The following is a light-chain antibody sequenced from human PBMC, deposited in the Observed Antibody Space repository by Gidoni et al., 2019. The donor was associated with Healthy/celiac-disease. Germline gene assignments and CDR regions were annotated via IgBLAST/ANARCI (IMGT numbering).Light chain of an antibody. CDR3: MQAIQTPRVT. CDR1: QSRLHSNGYNY. CDR2: LGS. V-gene: IGKV2-28*01. J-gene: IGKJ3*01. Sequence: DIVMTQSPLSLPVTPGEPASISCRSSQSRLHSNGYNYLDWYLQKPGQSPQLLIYLGSNRASGVPDRCSGSGSGTDFTLKISRVEAEDVGVYYCMQAIQTPRVTFGPGTKVDIK.